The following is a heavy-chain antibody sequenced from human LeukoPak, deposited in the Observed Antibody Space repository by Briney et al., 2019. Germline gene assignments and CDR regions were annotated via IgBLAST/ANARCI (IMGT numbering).Heavy chain of an antibody. CDR1: GYTFTGYY. Sequence: ASVKVSCKASGYTFTGYYMHWVRQAPGQGLEWMGWINPNSGGTNYAQKFQGRVTMTRDTSISTAYMELSRLRSEDTAVYYCARIGIVVVPAAMSYYYYYYMDVWGKGTTVTVSS. D-gene: IGHD2-2*01. CDR2: INPNSGGT. CDR3: ARIGIVVVPAAMSYYYYYYMDV. J-gene: IGHJ6*03. V-gene: IGHV1-2*02.